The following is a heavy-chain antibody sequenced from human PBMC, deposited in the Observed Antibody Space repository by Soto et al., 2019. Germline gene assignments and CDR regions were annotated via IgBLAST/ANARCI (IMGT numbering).Heavy chain of an antibody. CDR2: ISAYNGNT. CDR1: GYTFTSYG. D-gene: IGHD3-10*01. J-gene: IGHJ6*02. CDR3: ASNYLYYYGSGNTNYYGMDV. V-gene: IGHV1-18*01. Sequence: QVQLVQSGAEVKKPGASVKVSCKASGYTFTSYGFRWVRQAPGQGLEWMGWISAYNGNTNYAQKLQGRVTMTTDTSTSTAYMELRSLRSDDTAVYYCASNYLYYYGSGNTNYYGMDVWGQGTTVTVSS.